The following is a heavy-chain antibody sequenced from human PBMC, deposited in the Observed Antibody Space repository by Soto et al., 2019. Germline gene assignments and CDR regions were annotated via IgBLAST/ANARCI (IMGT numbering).Heavy chain of an antibody. CDR1: GYTFTSYY. CDR2: INPSGGST. CDR3: AKDQLYIRGVIHNWFDP. V-gene: IGHV1-46*01. Sequence: GASVKVSCKASGYTFTSYYIHWVRQAPGQGLEWLGIINPSGGSTRYAQKFQGRVTMTRDTSTSTVYMELSSLRSEDTAVYYCAKDQLYIRGVIHNWFDPWGQGTLVTVSS. D-gene: IGHD3-10*02. J-gene: IGHJ5*02.